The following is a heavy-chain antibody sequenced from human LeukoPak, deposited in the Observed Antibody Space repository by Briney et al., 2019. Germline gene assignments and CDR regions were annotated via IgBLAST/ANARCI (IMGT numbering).Heavy chain of an antibody. CDR3: AREMGYGAFDI. V-gene: IGHV3-48*03. J-gene: IGHJ3*02. D-gene: IGHD2-8*01. CDR1: GFTFSRYE. CDR2: ISSRGSTI. Sequence: GGALRLSSAASGFTFSRYEMNGVRQTPGKGLEWVSYISSRGSTIYYADSVKGRFTISRDNAKKSLYLQMNSLRAEDTAVYYCAREMGYGAFDIWGQGTMVTVSS.